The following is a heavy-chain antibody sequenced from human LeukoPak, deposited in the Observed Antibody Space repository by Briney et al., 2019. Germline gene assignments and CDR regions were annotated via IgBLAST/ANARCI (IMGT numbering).Heavy chain of an antibody. D-gene: IGHD5-24*01. Sequence: PGGSLRLSCAASGFTVSSNYMSWVRQAPGKGLEWVSVIYNGSSTYYADSVKGRFTISRDNSKNTLYLQMNSLRAEDTAVYYCAREWNRDGYNRFDYWGQGTLVTVSS. J-gene: IGHJ4*02. CDR3: AREWNRDGYNRFDY. CDR1: GFTVSSNY. V-gene: IGHV3-53*01. CDR2: IYNGSST.